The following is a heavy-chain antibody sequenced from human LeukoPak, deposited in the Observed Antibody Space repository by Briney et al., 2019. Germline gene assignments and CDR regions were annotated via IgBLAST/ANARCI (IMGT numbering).Heavy chain of an antibody. CDR1: GYTLTELS. D-gene: IGHD3-3*01. Sequence: ASVKASCKVSGYTLTELSMHWVRQAPGKGLEWMGGFDPEDGETIYAQKFQGRVTMTEDTSTDTAYMELSSLRSEDTAVYYCARGRENVRFLEWLPSLDYWGREPWSPSPQ. CDR2: FDPEDGET. CDR3: ARGRENVRFLEWLPSLDY. J-gene: IGHJ4*02. V-gene: IGHV1-24*01.